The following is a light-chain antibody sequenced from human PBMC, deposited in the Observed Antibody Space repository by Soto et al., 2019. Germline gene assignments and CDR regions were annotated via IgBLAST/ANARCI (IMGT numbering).Light chain of an antibody. CDR3: QQYGDSPWT. CDR2: GAS. J-gene: IGKJ1*01. CDR1: QSVGSTY. V-gene: IGKV3-20*01. Sequence: IVLTQSPGTLSLSTGERSTRSCRARQSVGSTYLAWYQQKPGQAPRLLIYGASSRATGIPDRFSGSGSGTDFTLPISRLEPEDFAVYYCQQYGDSPWTFGQGTKVDIK.